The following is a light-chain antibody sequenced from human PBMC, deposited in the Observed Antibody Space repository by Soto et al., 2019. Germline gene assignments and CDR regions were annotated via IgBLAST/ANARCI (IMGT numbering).Light chain of an antibody. J-gene: IGKJ1*01. Sequence: EIVMTQSPATLSVSPGERATLSCRASQSVYSNLAWYQQKPGQAPRLLIYGASSRASRIPVRFSGSGSGTEFTLTISSLQSEDFAVDYCQQYNSWPRTFGQGTKVEIK. CDR3: QQYNSWPRT. V-gene: IGKV3-15*01. CDR1: QSVYSN. CDR2: GAS.